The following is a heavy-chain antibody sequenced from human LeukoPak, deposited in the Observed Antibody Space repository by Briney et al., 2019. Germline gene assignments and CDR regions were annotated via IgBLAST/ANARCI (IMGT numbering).Heavy chain of an antibody. J-gene: IGHJ5*02. CDR3: ARLAGGGYSSSWNWFDP. CDR2: IYYSGNT. V-gene: IGHV4-59*02. Sequence: KPSETLSLTCSVSGGSVTSYYWSWIRQPPGKGLEWIGFIYYSGNTSYNPSLKSRVTISVDTSKNQFSLKLSSVSAADTAVYYCARLAGGGYSSSWNWFDPWGQGTLVTVSS. CDR1: GGSVTSYY. D-gene: IGHD6-13*01.